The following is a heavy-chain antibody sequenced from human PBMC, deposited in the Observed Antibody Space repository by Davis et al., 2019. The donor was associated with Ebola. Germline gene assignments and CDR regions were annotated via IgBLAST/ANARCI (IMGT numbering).Heavy chain of an antibody. CDR3: ARLRCGGDCWIDY. V-gene: IGHV1-2*04. CDR1: GGTFSSYA. J-gene: IGHJ4*02. D-gene: IGHD2-21*01. Sequence: AASVKVSCKASGGTFSSYAISWVRQAPGQGLEWMGWINPNSGGTNYAQKFQGWVTMTRDTSISTAYLQWSSLKASDTTMYYCARLRCGGDCWIDYWGQGTLVTVSS. CDR2: INPNSGGT.